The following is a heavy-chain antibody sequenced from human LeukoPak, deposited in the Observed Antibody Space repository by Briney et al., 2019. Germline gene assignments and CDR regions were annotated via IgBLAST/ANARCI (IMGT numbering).Heavy chain of an antibody. CDR1: GGSFSGYY. D-gene: IGHD6-19*01. Sequence: SETLSLTCAVYGGSFSGYYWGWIRQPPGKGLEWIGSIYYSGSTYYNPSLKSRVTISVDTSKNQFSLKLSSVTAADTAVYYCARIPYSSGWYRADWFDPWGQGTLVTVSS. CDR2: IYYSGST. CDR3: ARIPYSSGWYRADWFDP. V-gene: IGHV4-34*01. J-gene: IGHJ5*02.